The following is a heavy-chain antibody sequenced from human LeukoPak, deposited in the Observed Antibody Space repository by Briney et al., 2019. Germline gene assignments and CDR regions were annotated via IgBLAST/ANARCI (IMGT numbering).Heavy chain of an antibody. J-gene: IGHJ4*02. D-gene: IGHD3-22*01. Sequence: SETLSLTCTVSGGSISSSSYYWGWIRQPPGKGLEWIGSIYYSGSTYYNPSLKSRVTISVDTSKNQFSLKLSSATAADTAVYYCANYYYDSRVDYWGQGTLVTVSS. CDR1: GGSISSSSYY. V-gene: IGHV4-39*01. CDR2: IYYSGST. CDR3: ANYYYDSRVDY.